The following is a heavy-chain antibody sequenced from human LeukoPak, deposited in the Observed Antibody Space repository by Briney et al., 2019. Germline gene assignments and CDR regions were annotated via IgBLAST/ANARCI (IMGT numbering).Heavy chain of an antibody. Sequence: PGGSLRLSCAASGFTFSHYNMNWVRQAPGKGLEWVAYISGSSTIIYYADSVKGRFTVSRDNAKSSLYLQMNSLRAEDTAVYYCARESFPRSRGYYYYMDVWGKGTTVTVSS. D-gene: IGHD3-10*01. CDR1: GFTFSHYN. J-gene: IGHJ6*03. CDR2: ISGSSTII. CDR3: ARESFPRSRGYYYYMDV. V-gene: IGHV3-48*01.